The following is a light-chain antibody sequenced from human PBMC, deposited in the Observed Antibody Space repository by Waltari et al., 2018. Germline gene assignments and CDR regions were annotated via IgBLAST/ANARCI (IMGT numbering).Light chain of an antibody. CDR3: QSYDTSLSVV. V-gene: IGLV1-40*01. CDR1: GSNIGAVYD. CDR2: GST. J-gene: IGLJ3*02. Sequence: QSVLTQPPSVSGAPGQRVTISCTGSGSNIGAVYDVPWYQQLPRAAPKLLIYGSTSRPLGVPARFFGSTSGTSASLAITGLQAEDEADYYCQSYDTSLSVVFGGGTKLTVL.